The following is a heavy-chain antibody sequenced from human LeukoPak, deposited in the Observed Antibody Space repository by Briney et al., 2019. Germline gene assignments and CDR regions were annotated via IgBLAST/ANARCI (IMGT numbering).Heavy chain of an antibody. D-gene: IGHD3-22*01. CDR3: ARVPYYYDSRDY. Sequence: PSQTLSLTCTVSGGSNSSGDYYWSWIRQPPGKGLEWIGYIYYSGSSYYNPSLKSRVTISGDTSKNQFSLKLSSVTAADTAVYYCARVPYYYDSRDYWGQGTLVTVSS. J-gene: IGHJ4*02. V-gene: IGHV4-30-4*01. CDR1: GGSNSSGDYY. CDR2: IYYSGSS.